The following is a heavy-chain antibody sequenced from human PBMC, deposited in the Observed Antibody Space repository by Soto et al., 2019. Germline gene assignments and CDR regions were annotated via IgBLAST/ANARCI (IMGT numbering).Heavy chain of an antibody. CDR3: ARGAVVVVAATLSGNWFDP. V-gene: IGHV1-69*01. D-gene: IGHD2-15*01. J-gene: IGHJ5*02. Sequence: QVQLVQSGAEVKKPGSSVKVSCKASGGTFSSYAISWVRQAPGQGLEWMGGIIPIFGTANYAQKFQGRVTITADESTSTAYMELSSLRSEDTAVYYCARGAVVVVAATLSGNWFDPWGQGTLVTVSS. CDR2: IIPIFGTA. CDR1: GGTFSSYA.